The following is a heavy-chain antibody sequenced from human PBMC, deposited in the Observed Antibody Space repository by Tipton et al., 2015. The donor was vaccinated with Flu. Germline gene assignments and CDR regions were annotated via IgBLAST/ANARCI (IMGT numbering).Heavy chain of an antibody. J-gene: IGHJ5*02. D-gene: IGHD3-10*01. CDR1: GDSISSDNW. CDR3: ASLTSGAGEDWFDP. Sequence: GLVKPSGTLSLTCAVFGDSISSDNWWSWVRQPPGKELEWIGQIYHSGPTNYNPSLRSRVSISVDKSKNQFSLRMTSLTAADTAVYYCASLTSGAGEDWFDPWGQGTLVTVSS. V-gene: IGHV4-4*02. CDR2: IYHSGPT.